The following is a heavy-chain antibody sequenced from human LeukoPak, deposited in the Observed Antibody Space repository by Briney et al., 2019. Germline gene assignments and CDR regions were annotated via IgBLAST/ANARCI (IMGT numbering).Heavy chain of an antibody. CDR1: GDSISNEY. D-gene: IGHD2-2*01. Sequence: SETLSLTCTVSGDSISNEYWSWIRQPPGKGLEWVGYIYNTGSTNYNPSLKSRVTISIDKSKYQFSLRLTSVTAADTAVYYCARGGTSTQGFDPWGQGTLVTVSS. V-gene: IGHV4-59*12. J-gene: IGHJ5*02. CDR2: IYNTGST. CDR3: ARGGTSTQGFDP.